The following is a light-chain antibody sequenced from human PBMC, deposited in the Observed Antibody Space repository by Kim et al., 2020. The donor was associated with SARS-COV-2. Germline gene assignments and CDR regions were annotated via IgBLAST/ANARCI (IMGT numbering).Light chain of an antibody. CDR1: QEIRND. J-gene: IGKJ5*01. V-gene: IGKV1-17*01. Sequence: ASVEDRVTITCRASQEIRNDLGWYQQNPGRAPKRLIYGASSLQSGVPSRFSGSGSGTEFTLTISSVQPEDFATYFCLQHNTYPITFGQGTRLEIK. CDR2: GAS. CDR3: LQHNTYPIT.